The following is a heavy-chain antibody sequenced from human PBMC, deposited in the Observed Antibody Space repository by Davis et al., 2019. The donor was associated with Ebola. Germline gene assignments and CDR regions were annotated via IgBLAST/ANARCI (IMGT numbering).Heavy chain of an antibody. V-gene: IGHV3-23*01. CDR1: GLTFSSYS. CDR3: ANVDYGGNSGFDY. Sequence: GESLKISCAASGLTFSSYSMNWVRQAPGKGLEWVSAISGSGGSTYYAGSVKGRFTISRDNSRNTLYLQMNSLRAEDTAVYYCANVDYGGNSGFDYWGQGTLVTVSS. CDR2: ISGSGGST. J-gene: IGHJ4*02. D-gene: IGHD4-23*01.